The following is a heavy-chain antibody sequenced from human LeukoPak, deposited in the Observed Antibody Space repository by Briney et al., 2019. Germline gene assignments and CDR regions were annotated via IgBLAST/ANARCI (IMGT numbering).Heavy chain of an antibody. J-gene: IGHJ5*02. Sequence: SVKVPCKASGGTFSSYAISWVRQAPGQGLEWMGGIIPIFGTANYAQKFQGRVTITTDESTSTAYMELSSLRSEDTAVYYCAREVWSGSNFGARSWFDPWGQGTLVTVSS. D-gene: IGHD3-3*01. CDR1: GGTFSSYA. CDR2: IIPIFGTA. CDR3: AREVWSGSNFGARSWFDP. V-gene: IGHV1-69*05.